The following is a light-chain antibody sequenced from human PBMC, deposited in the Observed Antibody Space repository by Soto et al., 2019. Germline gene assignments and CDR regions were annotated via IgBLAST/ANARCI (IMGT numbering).Light chain of an antibody. CDR3: CSYAGSSTLL. CDR2: EGS. J-gene: IGLJ2*01. V-gene: IGLV2-23*01. Sequence: ALTQPASVSGSPGQSITISCTGTSSDVGGYNLVSWYQQHPGKTPKLMIYEGSKRPSGVSNRFSGSKSGNTASLTISGLQAEDEADYYCCSYAGSSTLLFGGGTKLTVL. CDR1: SSDVGGYNL.